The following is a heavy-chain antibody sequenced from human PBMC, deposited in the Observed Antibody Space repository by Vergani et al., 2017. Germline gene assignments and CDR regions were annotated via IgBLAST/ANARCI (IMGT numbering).Heavy chain of an antibody. CDR1: GVSIDNGYY. V-gene: IGHV4-38-2*01. D-gene: IGHD3-9*01. CDR2: IYRTGRT. J-gene: IGHJ4*02. Sequence: QVQLQESGPGLVKPSETLSLTCAVSGVSIDNGYYWDWIRQPPGKGLEWIGSIYRTGRTHFNPSLKSRVTISVDTSNNPFSLRLNSLTAADTAVYYCARRSGIVYDIVSGTQYFFDFWGQGTLVTVSS. CDR3: ARRSGIVYDIVSGTQYFFDF.